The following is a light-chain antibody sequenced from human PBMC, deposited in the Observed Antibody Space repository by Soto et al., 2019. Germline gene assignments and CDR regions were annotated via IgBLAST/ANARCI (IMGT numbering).Light chain of an antibody. J-gene: IGKJ5*01. CDR1: QSVTSSR. Sequence: EIVLTQSPGTLSLSPGERATLSCRASQSVTSSRLAWYQQKPGQAPRLLIYDASTRATGIPDRFSAIGSGTDYTLTISRLEPEDFAVYYCQQYGASPNTFGQGTRLEIK. CDR3: QQYGASPNT. V-gene: IGKV3-20*01. CDR2: DAS.